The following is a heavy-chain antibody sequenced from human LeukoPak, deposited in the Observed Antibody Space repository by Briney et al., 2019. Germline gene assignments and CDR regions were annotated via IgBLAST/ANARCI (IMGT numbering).Heavy chain of an antibody. CDR3: ARVLTGYLRNWFDP. V-gene: IGHV4-34*01. CDR1: GGSFSGYY. J-gene: IGHJ5*02. D-gene: IGHD3-9*01. CDR2: INHSGST. Sequence: ASETLSLTCAVYGGSFSGYYWSWIRQPPGKGLEWIGEINHSGSTNYNPSLKSRVTISVDTSKNQFSLKLSSVTAADTAVYYCARVLTGYLRNWFDPWGQGTLVTVSS.